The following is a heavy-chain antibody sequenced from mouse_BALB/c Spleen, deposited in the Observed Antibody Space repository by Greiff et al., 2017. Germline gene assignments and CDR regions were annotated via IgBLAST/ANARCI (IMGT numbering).Heavy chain of an antibody. CDR1: GFSLTSYG. D-gene: IGHD1-2*01. V-gene: IGHV2-9*02. J-gene: IGHJ3*01. Sequence: VQLQESGPGLVAPSQSLSITCTVSGFSLTSYGVRWVRQPPGKGLEWLGVIWAGGSTNYNSALMSRLSISKDNSKSQVFLKMNSLQTDDTAMYYCARDAPRRNDLAYWGQGTLVTVSA. CDR2: IWAGGST. CDR3: ARDAPRRNDLAY.